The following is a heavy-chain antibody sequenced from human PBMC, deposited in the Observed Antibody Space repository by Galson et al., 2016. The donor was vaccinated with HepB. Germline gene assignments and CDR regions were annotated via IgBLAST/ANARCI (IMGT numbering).Heavy chain of an antibody. V-gene: IGHV3-21*01. CDR1: GFTFSDYS. Sequence: SLRLSCAASGFTFSDYSFNWVRQAPGKGLEWVSSISRTSIYIYYADSVKGRFTISRDNAKSSLFLQMNSLIAEDTAVYYCTRGTSYVDSDYWGHGTLVSVSS. CDR2: ISRTSIYI. J-gene: IGHJ4*01. D-gene: IGHD4-17*01. CDR3: TRGTSYVDSDY.